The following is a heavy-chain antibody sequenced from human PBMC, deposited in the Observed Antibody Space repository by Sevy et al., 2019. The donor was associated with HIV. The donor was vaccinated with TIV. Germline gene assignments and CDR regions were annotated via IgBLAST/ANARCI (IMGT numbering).Heavy chain of an antibody. CDR2: IIPIFGTA. CDR3: ARDPLYYGMDV. V-gene: IGHV1-69*13. CDR1: GGTFSSYA. Sequence: ASVKVSCKASGGTFSSYAISWVRQAPGQGLEWMGGIIPIFGTAKYAQKFQGRVTITADESTSTAYMELICLRSEDTAVYYCARDPLYYGMDVWGQGTTVTVSS. J-gene: IGHJ6*02.